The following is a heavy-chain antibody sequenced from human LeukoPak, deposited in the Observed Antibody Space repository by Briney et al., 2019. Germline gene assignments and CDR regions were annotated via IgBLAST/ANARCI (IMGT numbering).Heavy chain of an antibody. CDR2: ISSSSSYI. CDR3: ARDKGVAVAGNAFDI. D-gene: IGHD6-19*01. Sequence: GGSLRLSCAASGSTFSSYSMNWVRQAPGKGLEWVSSISSSSSYIYYADSVKGRFTISRDNAKNSLYLQMNSLRAEDTAVYYCARDKGVAVAGNAFDIWGQGTMVTVSS. CDR1: GSTFSSYS. V-gene: IGHV3-21*01. J-gene: IGHJ3*02.